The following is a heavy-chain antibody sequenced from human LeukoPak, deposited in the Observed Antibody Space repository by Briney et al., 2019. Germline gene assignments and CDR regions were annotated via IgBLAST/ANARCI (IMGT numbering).Heavy chain of an antibody. CDR1: GFTFSDYY. Sequence: GGSLRLSCAASGFTFSDYYMSWIRQAPGKGLEWVSYISSSGSTIYYADSVKGRFTISRDNAKNSLYLQMNSLRAEDTAVYYCARDDSRYYDFWSGYYYSDTHYYGMDVWGQGTTVTVSS. J-gene: IGHJ6*02. V-gene: IGHV3-11*01. D-gene: IGHD3-3*01. CDR3: ARDDSRYYDFWSGYYYSDTHYYGMDV. CDR2: ISSSGSTI.